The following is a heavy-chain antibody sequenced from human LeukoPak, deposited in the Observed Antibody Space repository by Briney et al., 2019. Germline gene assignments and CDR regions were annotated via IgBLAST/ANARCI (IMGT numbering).Heavy chain of an antibody. CDR3: ASDGVGATTPFDY. V-gene: IGHV3-48*01. D-gene: IGHD1-26*01. Sequence: GGSLRLSCAASGFTFSSYSMNWVRQAPGKGLEWVSYISSSSSTIYYADSVKGRFTISRDNAKNSLYLQMNSLRAEDTAVYYCASDGVGATTPFDYWGQGTLVTVSS. CDR2: ISSSSSTI. J-gene: IGHJ4*02. CDR1: GFTFSSYS.